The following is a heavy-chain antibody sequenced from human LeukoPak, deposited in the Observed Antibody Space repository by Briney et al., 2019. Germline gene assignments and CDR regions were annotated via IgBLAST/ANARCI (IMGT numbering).Heavy chain of an antibody. J-gene: IGHJ6*03. D-gene: IGHD2-8*01. CDR2: TYYST. CDR1: GGSISGYY. V-gene: IGHV4-59*03. CDR3: SKWSYYYMDV. Sequence: SETLSLTCTVSGGSISGYYWSWIRQPPGKGLEWIGSTYYSTNYNPSLKSRVTISVDTSKNQFSLKLSSVTAADTAVYYCSKWSYYYMDVWGKGTTVTVSS.